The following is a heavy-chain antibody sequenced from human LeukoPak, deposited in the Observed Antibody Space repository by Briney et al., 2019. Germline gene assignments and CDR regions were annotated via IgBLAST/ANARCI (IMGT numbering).Heavy chain of an antibody. Sequence: ASVKVSCKASGYTFTSYYMHWVRQAPGQGLEWMGIINPSGGSTSYAQKSQGRVTMTRDMSTSTVYMELSSLRSEDTAVYYCARDRQGLPVDVWGQGTLVTVSS. D-gene: IGHD5-12*01. CDR2: INPSGGST. J-gene: IGHJ4*02. CDR1: GYTFTSYY. V-gene: IGHV1-46*01. CDR3: ARDRQGLPVDV.